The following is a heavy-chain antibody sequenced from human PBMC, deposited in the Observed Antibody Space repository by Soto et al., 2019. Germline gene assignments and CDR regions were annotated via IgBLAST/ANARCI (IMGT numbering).Heavy chain of an antibody. D-gene: IGHD3-10*01. V-gene: IGHV3-13*01. Sequence: GGSLRLSCAASGFTFSSYDMHWVRQATGKGLEWVSAIGTAGDTYYPGSVKGRFTISRENTKNSLYLQMNSLRAGDTAVYYCARGSYTFGFDYWGQGTLVTVSS. CDR2: IGTAGDT. CDR3: ARGSYTFGFDY. J-gene: IGHJ4*02. CDR1: GFTFSSYD.